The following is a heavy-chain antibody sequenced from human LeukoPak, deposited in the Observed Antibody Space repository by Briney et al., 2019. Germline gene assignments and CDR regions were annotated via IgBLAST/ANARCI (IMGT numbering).Heavy chain of an antibody. CDR1: GFTFSSYG. CDR3: ARDASALH. D-gene: IGHD3-3*01. V-gene: IGHV3-30*12. J-gene: IGHJ4*02. CDR2: ISYDGSNK. Sequence: GGSLRLSCAASGFTFSSYGMHWVRQAPGKGLEWVAVISYDGSNKYYADSVKGRFTISRDNAKSSLSLQMNSLRVDDTAVYYCARDASALHWGQGARVTVSS.